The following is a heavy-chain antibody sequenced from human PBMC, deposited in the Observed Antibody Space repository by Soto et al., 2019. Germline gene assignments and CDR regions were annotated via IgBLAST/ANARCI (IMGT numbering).Heavy chain of an antibody. CDR3: ARGADQRFLEPTDFGP. D-gene: IGHD3-3*01. J-gene: IGHJ5*02. V-gene: IGHV3-33*01. CDR2: LWYDESNQ. Sequence: GGSLRLSCAVSGFSFSSYDMHWVRQAPGKGLEWVAVLWYDESNQYYADSVKGRFTISRDISKNTLFLQMTSLRAEDTAVYFCARGADQRFLEPTDFGPWGQGTLVTVSS. CDR1: GFSFSSYD.